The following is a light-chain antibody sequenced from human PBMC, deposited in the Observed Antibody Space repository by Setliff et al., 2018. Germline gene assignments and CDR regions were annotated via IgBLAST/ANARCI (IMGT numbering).Light chain of an antibody. V-gene: IGLV2-8*01. CDR1: SNDVWGHNY. CDR2: DVT. Sequence: QSVLTQPPSASGSPGQSVTISCTGTSNDVWGHNYVSWYQQHPGKAPQLIIYDVTKRPSGVPDRFSGSKSGNTASLTVSGLQAEDEADYYCLSYTSKSTHALFAGGTKVTVL. CDR3: LSYTSKSTHAL. J-gene: IGLJ2*01.